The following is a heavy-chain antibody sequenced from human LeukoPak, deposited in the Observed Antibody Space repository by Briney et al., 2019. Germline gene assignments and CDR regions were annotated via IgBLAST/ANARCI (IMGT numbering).Heavy chain of an antibody. CDR1: GFTFSSYS. V-gene: IGHV3-48*01. Sequence: GGSLRLSCAASGFTFSSYSMNWVRQAPGRGLEWVSYISSSSTIYYADSVKGRFTISRDNAKNSLYLQMNSLRAEDTAVYYCTTSHISSSWFYFDSWGQGILVTVSS. CDR3: TTSHISSSWFYFDS. D-gene: IGHD6-13*01. CDR2: ISSSSTI. J-gene: IGHJ4*02.